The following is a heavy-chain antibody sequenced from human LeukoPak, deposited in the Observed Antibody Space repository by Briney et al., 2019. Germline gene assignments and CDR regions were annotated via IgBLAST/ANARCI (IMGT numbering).Heavy chain of an antibody. D-gene: IGHD6-6*01. CDR1: GFTFRSYD. J-gene: IGHJ4*02. V-gene: IGHV3-23*01. CDR3: AKVTWARIAAQRDDY. Sequence: GGSLRLSCAASGFTFRSYDMSWVRQAPGKGLEWVSAISGGSTYYADSVKGRFTISRDNSKNTLYLQMNSLRAEDTAVYNCAKVTWARIAAQRDDYWGQGTLVTVSS. CDR2: ISGGST.